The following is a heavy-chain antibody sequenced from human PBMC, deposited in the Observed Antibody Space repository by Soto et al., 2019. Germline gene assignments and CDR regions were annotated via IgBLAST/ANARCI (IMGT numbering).Heavy chain of an antibody. V-gene: IGHV3-23*01. CDR3: ASLKGSGATKRYFQH. CDR2: ISGSGGST. Sequence: GGSLRLSCAASGFTFSSYAMSWVRQAPGKGLEWVSAISGSGGSTYYAESVKGRFTISRDNSKNTLYLQMNSLRAEDTAVYYCASLKGSGATKRYFQHWGQGTLVTVSS. D-gene: IGHD1-26*01. CDR1: GFTFSSYA. J-gene: IGHJ1*01.